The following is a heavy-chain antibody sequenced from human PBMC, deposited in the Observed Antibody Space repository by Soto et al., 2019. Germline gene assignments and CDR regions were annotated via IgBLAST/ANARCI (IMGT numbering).Heavy chain of an antibody. CDR1: GDSINNSHW. D-gene: IGHD1-26*01. V-gene: IGHV4-4*02. CDR3: AREVNRSPARGPNWFDP. J-gene: IGHJ5*02. Sequence: QVQLQESGPGLVQPSGTLSLTCAVSGDSINNSHWWSWVRQTPGKGLEWIGGPYHSGTTNYNPSRKAGVTISRARCKKQFSRKMKSVTAADTAVYYCAREVNRSPARGPNWFDPWGQGTLVTVSS. CDR2: PYHSGTT.